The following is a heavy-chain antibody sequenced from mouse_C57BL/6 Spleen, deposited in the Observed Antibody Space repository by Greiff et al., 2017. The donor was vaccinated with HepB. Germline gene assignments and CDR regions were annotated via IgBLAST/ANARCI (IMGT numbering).Heavy chain of an antibody. CDR2: IDPSDSYT. CDR1: GYTFTSYW. D-gene: IGHD6-5*01. J-gene: IGHJ1*03. CDR3: ARTLSYFDV. Sequence: QVQLKQPGAELVKPGASVKLSCKASGYTFTSYWMQWVKQRPGQGLEWIGEIDPSDSYTNYNQKFKGKATLTVDTSSSTAYMQLSSLTSEDSAVYYCARTLSYFDVWGTGTTVTVSS. V-gene: IGHV1-50*01.